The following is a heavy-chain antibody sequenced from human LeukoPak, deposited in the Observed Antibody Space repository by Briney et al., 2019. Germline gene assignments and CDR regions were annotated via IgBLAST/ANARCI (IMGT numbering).Heavy chain of an antibody. CDR3: ASNLYYDFWSSYFHYYGMDV. CDR1: GHTFTSYA. V-gene: IGHV1-3*01. D-gene: IGHD3-3*01. CDR2: INAGNGNT. J-gene: IGHJ6*02. Sequence: GASVKVSCKASGHTFTSYAMHWVRQAPGQRLEWMGWINAGNGNTKYSQKFQGRVTITRDTSASTAYMELSSLRSEDTAVYYCASNLYYDFWSSYFHYYGMDVWGQGTTVTVSS.